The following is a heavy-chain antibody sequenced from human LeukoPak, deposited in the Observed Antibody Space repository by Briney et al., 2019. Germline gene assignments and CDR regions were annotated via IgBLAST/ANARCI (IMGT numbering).Heavy chain of an antibody. Sequence: GGSLRLSCAVSGFTFSSYDMSWVRQAPGKGLEWVSGISGSGGSTYYADSVKGRFTISRDTSKNALYLLMNSLRVEDTAVYYCAKVGQNYDILTYYFDYWGQGTLVTVSS. D-gene: IGHD3-9*01. CDR2: ISGSGGST. CDR3: AKVGQNYDILTYYFDY. CDR1: GFTFSSYD. J-gene: IGHJ4*02. V-gene: IGHV3-23*01.